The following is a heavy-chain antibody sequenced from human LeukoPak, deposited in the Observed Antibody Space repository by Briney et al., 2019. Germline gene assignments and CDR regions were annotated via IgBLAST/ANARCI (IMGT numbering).Heavy chain of an antibody. CDR1: GGSISSYY. V-gene: IGHV4-59*08. D-gene: IGHD6-13*01. Sequence: SETLSLTCTVSGGSISSYYWSWIRQPPGKGLEWIGYIYYSGSTNYNPSLKNRVTISIDTSKNQFSLKLSSVTAADTAVYYCAGESYSNTWAYYNYWGQGTLVTVSS. CDR2: IYYSGST. CDR3: AGESYSNTWAYYNY. J-gene: IGHJ4*02.